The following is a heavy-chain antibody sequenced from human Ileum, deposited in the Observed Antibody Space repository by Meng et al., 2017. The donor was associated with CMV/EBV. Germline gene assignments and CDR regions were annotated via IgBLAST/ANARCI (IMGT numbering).Heavy chain of an antibody. J-gene: IGHJ5*02. CDR2: IYYSGST. D-gene: IGHD6-13*01. Sequence: QDSGRGLVSPSESLLLTCTVTGGSISRGTYYWAWIRQSPGKGLEWIGSIYYSGSTYDNPSLKSRVTMSVDTFKNQFSLKLTSVTAADTAVYYCAGDWGPYSSRGYFDPWGQGTLVTVSS. V-gene: IGHV4-39*07. CDR1: GGSISRGTYY. CDR3: AGDWGPYSSRGYFDP.